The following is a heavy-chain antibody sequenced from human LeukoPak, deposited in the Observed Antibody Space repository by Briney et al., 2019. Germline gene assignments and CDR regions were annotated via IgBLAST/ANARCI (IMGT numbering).Heavy chain of an antibody. Sequence: GASVKVSCMTSGYTFTDSYIHWVRQAPGQGLEWMGRINPNSGDPNYPQKFQGRVTMTRDTSISTAYMEMSSLTSDDTAVYYCARSARHCNNGVCFTDYYIDLWGKGTTVIVSS. J-gene: IGHJ6*03. CDR2: INPNSGDP. V-gene: IGHV1-2*06. CDR3: ARSARHCNNGVCFTDYYIDL. D-gene: IGHD2-8*01. CDR1: GYTFTDSY.